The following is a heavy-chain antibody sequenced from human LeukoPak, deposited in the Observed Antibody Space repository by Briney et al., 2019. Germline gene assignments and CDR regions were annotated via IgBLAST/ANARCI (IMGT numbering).Heavy chain of an antibody. V-gene: IGHV3-23*01. CDR1: GFTFSIYA. CDR3: AKDPTRRFYDTSGYYEPGGY. Sequence: GGSLRLSCAASGFTFSIYAMSWVRQVPGKGLEWVSVISGSGGSTYYADSVKGRFTISRDNSKNTLSLQMHSLRAEDTAVYYCAKDPTRRFYDTSGYYEPGGYWGQGTLVTVSS. D-gene: IGHD3-22*01. CDR2: ISGSGGST. J-gene: IGHJ4*02.